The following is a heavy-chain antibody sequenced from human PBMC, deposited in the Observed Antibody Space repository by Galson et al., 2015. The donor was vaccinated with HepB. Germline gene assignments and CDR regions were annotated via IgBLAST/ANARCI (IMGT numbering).Heavy chain of an antibody. Sequence: SLRLSCAASGFTFSSYAMSWVRQAPGKGLEWVSAISGSGGSTYYADSVKGRFTISRDNSKNTLYLQMNSLRAEDTAVYFCAKETWGSSGYFEYWGQGALVTVSS. CDR3: AKETWGSSGYFEY. J-gene: IGHJ4*02. D-gene: IGHD6-19*01. CDR1: GFTFSSYA. CDR2: ISGSGGST. V-gene: IGHV3-23*01.